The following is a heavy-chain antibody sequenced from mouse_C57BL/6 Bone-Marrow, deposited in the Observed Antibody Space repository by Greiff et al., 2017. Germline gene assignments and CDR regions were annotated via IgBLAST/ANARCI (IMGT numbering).Heavy chain of an antibody. V-gene: IGHV14-2*01. J-gene: IGHJ2*01. CDR2: IDPEDGET. CDR3: AAMGYYVSSYYFDY. D-gene: IGHD1-1*01. CDR1: GFNIKDYY. Sequence: VQLQQSGAELVKPGASVKLSCTASGFNIKDYYMHWVKQRTEQGLEWIGRIDPEDGETKYAPKFKGKATITADTSSNTAYRQLRSLTSEDTAVYYCAAMGYYVSSYYFDYWGQGTTLTVSS.